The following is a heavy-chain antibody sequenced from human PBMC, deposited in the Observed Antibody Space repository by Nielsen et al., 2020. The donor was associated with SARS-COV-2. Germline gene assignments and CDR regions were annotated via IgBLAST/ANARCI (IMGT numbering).Heavy chain of an antibody. J-gene: IGHJ4*02. CDR2: ISSSSSTI. V-gene: IGHV3-48*04. Sequence: VRQAPGKGLEWVSYISSSSSTIYYADSVKGRFTISRDNAKNSLYLQMNSLRAEDTAVYYCARLLPDYDILTGPLPDCFDYWGQGTLVTVSS. D-gene: IGHD3-9*01. CDR3: ARLLPDYDILTGPLPDCFDY.